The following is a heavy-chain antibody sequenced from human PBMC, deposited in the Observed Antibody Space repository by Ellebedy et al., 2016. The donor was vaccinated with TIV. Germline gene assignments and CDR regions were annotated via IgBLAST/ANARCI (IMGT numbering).Heavy chain of an antibody. V-gene: IGHV4-34*01. CDR1: GGSFSGYY. J-gene: IGHJ4*02. CDR3: AREVVLMVYARAPHFDY. D-gene: IGHD2-8*01. CDR2: INHSGST. Sequence: SETLSLXXAVYGGSFSGYYWTWIRQPPGKGLEWIGEINHSGSTNYNPSLKSRVTISVDTSKNQFSLKLSSVTAADTAVYYCAREVVLMVYARAPHFDYWGQGTLVTVSS.